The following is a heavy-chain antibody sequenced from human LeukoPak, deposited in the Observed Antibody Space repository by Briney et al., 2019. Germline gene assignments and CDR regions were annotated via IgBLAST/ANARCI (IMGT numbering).Heavy chain of an antibody. Sequence: PGGSLRLSCAASGFTFSSYAMHWVRQAPGKGLEWVAVISYDGSNKYYADSVKGRFTISRDNSKNTLYLQMNSLRAEDTAVYYCARDPGAYYYGSGSYLVDYWGQGTLVTVSS. CDR2: ISYDGSNK. D-gene: IGHD3-10*01. CDR3: ARDPGAYYYGSGSYLVDY. V-gene: IGHV3-30*04. J-gene: IGHJ4*02. CDR1: GFTFSSYA.